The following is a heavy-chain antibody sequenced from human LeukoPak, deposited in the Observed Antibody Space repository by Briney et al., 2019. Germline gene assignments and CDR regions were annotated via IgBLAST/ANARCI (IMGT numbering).Heavy chain of an antibody. CDR1: GFTFSSYA. CDR2: ISGSGGST. Sequence: GGSLRLSCAASGFTFSSYAVSWVRQAPGKGLEWASAISGSGGSTYYADSVKGRFTISRDNSKNTLYLQMNSLRAEDTAVYYCAKDREALGNYWGQGNLVTVSS. D-gene: IGHD3-16*01. J-gene: IGHJ4*02. V-gene: IGHV3-23*01. CDR3: AKDREALGNY.